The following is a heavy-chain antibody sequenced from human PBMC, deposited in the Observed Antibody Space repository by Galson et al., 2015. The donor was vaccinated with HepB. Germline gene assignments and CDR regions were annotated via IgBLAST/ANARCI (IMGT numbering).Heavy chain of an antibody. CDR2: IYSDGST. J-gene: IGHJ6*02. Sequence: SLRLSCAASGFTVSSNYMSWVRQAPGKGLEWVSIIYSDGSTYYADSVRGRFTISRDNSKNTLYLQMNSLRAEDTAVYYCARDGPVPYYYYYGMDVWGQGTTVTVSS. CDR1: GFTVSSNY. CDR3: ARDGPVPYYYYYGMDV. V-gene: IGHV3-53*05. D-gene: IGHD6-6*01.